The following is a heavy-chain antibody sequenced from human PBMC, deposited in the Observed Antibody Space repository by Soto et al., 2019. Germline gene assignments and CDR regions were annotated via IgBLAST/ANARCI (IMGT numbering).Heavy chain of an antibody. V-gene: IGHV1-69*13. Sequence: SVKVTCKASGGTFSSYAISWVRQAPGQGLEWMGGIIPIFGTANYAQKFQGRVTITADESTSTAYMGLSSLRSEDTAVYYCASPRTLRLGSDGYFDYWGQGTLVTVSS. CDR3: ASPRTLRLGSDGYFDY. D-gene: IGHD3-16*01. CDR2: IIPIFGTA. CDR1: GGTFSSYA. J-gene: IGHJ4*02.